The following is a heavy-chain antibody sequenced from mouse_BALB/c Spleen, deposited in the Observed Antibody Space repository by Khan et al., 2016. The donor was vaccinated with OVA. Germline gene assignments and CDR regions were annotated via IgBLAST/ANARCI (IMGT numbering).Heavy chain of an antibody. V-gene: IGHV1-20*01. CDR2: INTHTDDT. J-gene: IGHJ3*01. CDR1: GYSFTAYY. Sequence: VQLQQSGPDLMKPGDSVRISCKASGYSFTAYYMNWVKLMHGKGLECIGRINTHTDDTNYNQKFKGKAILTVDTSSSTAYMELRSLTSEDAAVYFFASGYDFFAYWGQGTLVTVSA. CDR3: ASGYDFFAY. D-gene: IGHD2-14*01.